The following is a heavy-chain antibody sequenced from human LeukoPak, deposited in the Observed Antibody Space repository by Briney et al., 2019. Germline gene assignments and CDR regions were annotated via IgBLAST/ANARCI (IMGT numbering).Heavy chain of an antibody. J-gene: IGHJ4*02. D-gene: IGHD1-26*01. Sequence: GASVTVSFKASGYTFTSYGISWVRQAPGQGLEWMGWISAYNGNTNYAQKLQGRVTMTTDTSTSTAYMELRSLRSDDTAVYYCARGSVIVGATPFDYWGQGTLVTVSS. CDR3: ARGSVIVGATPFDY. CDR2: ISAYNGNT. V-gene: IGHV1-18*01. CDR1: GYTFTSYG.